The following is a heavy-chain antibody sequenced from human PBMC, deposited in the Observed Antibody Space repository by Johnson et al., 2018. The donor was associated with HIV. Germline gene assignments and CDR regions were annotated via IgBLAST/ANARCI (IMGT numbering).Heavy chain of an antibody. CDR2: ISYAGINK. J-gene: IGHJ3*01. Sequence: VQLVESGGGVVHPRRSLTLSCAAPGFTFSTLAIHWVRQAPGKGLACVAVISYAGINKYYADSVTCRFTISRDNSENTAYLQMNGLTVEDTAMYYCGRDYDYDNSDQSGIDVFDVWGQGTKVTVSS. V-gene: IGHV3-30-3*01. CDR3: GRDYDYDNSDQSGIDVFDV. CDR1: GFTFSTLA. D-gene: IGHD3-22*01.